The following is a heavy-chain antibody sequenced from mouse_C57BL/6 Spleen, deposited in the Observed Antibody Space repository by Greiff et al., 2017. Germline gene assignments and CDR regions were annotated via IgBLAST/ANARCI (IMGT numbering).Heavy chain of an antibody. CDR3: ARAYYGYEGWFAY. Sequence: VQVVESGAELVRPGASVKLSCKASGYTFTDYYINWVKQRPGQGLEWIARIYPGSGNTYYNEKFKGKATLTAEKSSSTAYMQLSSLTSEDSAVYFCARAYYGYEGWFAYWGQGTLVTVSA. D-gene: IGHD2-9*01. J-gene: IGHJ3*01. CDR2: IYPGSGNT. V-gene: IGHV1-76*01. CDR1: GYTFTDYY.